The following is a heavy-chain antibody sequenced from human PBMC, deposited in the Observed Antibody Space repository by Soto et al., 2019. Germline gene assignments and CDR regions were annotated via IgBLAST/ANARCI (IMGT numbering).Heavy chain of an antibody. Sequence: VASVKVSCRASGGTFSSCAISWVRQAPGQGREWMGGIIPIFGTANYGQRFQGRVTRTAEGSTSTAYMELRRLRYEATDVYYCARESIEAAGRYWTINWFDPWGQGTLVTVSS. CDR2: IIPIFGTA. V-gene: IGHV1-69*13. CDR1: GGTFSSCA. CDR3: ARESIEAAGRYWTINWFDP. D-gene: IGHD6-13*01. J-gene: IGHJ5*02.